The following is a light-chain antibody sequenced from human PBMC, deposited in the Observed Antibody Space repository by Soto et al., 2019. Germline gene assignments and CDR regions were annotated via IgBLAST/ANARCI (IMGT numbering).Light chain of an antibody. CDR3: QQRSNWPLVT. J-gene: IGKJ3*01. V-gene: IGKV3-11*01. CDR2: DAS. CDR1: QSVSTY. Sequence: IVMTQSPATLSLSPGDRATLSCRASQSVSTYLAWYQQRPGQPPRLLIYDASSRATGIPARFSGSGSGTDFTLTISSLETEDFAVYYCQQRSNWPLVTFGPGTRVDV.